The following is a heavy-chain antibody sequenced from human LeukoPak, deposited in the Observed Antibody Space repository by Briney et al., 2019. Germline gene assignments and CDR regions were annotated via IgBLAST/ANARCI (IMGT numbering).Heavy chain of an antibody. D-gene: IGHD2-15*01. Sequence: GGSLRLSCAASGFTSSSYIMRWVRQAPGKGLEWVAVISYGGSNKFYADSVKGRFTISRDNSKNTLYLQMNSLRAEDTAVYYCAKDVGMIGYCSGGSCYAIDYWGQGTLVTVSS. CDR3: AKDVGMIGYCSGGSCYAIDY. CDR2: ISYGGSNK. J-gene: IGHJ4*02. CDR1: GFTSSSYI. V-gene: IGHV3-30*18.